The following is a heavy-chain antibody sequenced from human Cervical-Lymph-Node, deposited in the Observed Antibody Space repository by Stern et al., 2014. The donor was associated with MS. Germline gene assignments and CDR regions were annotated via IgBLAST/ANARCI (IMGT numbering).Heavy chain of an antibody. CDR3: AILLKTVAAGYGMDV. J-gene: IGHJ6*02. D-gene: IGHD6-19*01. Sequence: VQLVQSGAEVKKPGASVKVSCKASGYTFTTYGITWVRQAPGQGLEWMGWISAYNGNTNYAQKFQGRVTMTTDTSTSTIHMEVRSLRSDDTAVYYCAILLKTVAAGYGMDVWGQGTTVTVSS. V-gene: IGHV1-18*01. CDR1: GYTFTTYG. CDR2: ISAYNGNT.